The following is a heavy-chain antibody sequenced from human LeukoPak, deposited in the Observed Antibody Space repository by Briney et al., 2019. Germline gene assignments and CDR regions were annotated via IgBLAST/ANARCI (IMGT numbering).Heavy chain of an antibody. CDR3: ARGGGIQLWLRGFDY. D-gene: IGHD5-18*01. Sequence: SETLSLTCAVYGGSFSGHYWSWIRQPPGKGLEWIGEINHSGSTNYNPSLKSRVTISVDTSKNQFSLKLSSVTAADTAVYYCARGGGIQLWLRGFDYWGQGTLVTVSS. J-gene: IGHJ4*02. V-gene: IGHV4-34*01. CDR2: INHSGST. CDR1: GGSFSGHY.